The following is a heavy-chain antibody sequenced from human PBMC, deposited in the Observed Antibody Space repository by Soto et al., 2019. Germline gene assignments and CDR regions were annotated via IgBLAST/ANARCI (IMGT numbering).Heavy chain of an antibody. CDR3: ARDYTAMVTLGDY. CDR1: GYTFTSYG. V-gene: IGHV1-3*01. J-gene: IGHJ4*02. CDR2: INAGNGNT. Sequence: ASVKVSCKASGYTFTSYGMHWVRQAPGQRLEWMGWINAGNGNTKYSQKFQGRVTITRDTSASTAYMELSSLRSDDTAVYYCARDYTAMVTLGDYWGQGTLVTVSS. D-gene: IGHD5-18*01.